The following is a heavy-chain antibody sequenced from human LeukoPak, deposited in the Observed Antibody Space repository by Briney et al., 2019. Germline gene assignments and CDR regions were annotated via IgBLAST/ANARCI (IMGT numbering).Heavy chain of an antibody. CDR2: ISGSGGTT. Sequence: GGSLRLSCTASGFTFSSYGMDWVRQAPGKGLEWVSVISGSGGTTYYADSVKGRYTISRDNSKNTLYLQMNSLRAEDTALYYCAKTGGSYYAPFDYWGQGTLVTVSS. J-gene: IGHJ4*02. V-gene: IGHV3-23*01. CDR1: GFTFSSYG. CDR3: AKTGGSYYAPFDY. D-gene: IGHD1-26*01.